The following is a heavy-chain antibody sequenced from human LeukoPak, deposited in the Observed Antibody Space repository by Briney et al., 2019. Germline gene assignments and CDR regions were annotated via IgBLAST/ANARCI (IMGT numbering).Heavy chain of an antibody. CDR3: ARDGDSYGYYYYGMDV. CDR2: INPNSGAT. J-gene: IGHJ6*02. V-gene: IGHV1-2*02. CDR1: GYTSTDYY. Sequence: GASVKVSCKASGYTSTDYYIHWVRQAPGQGLEWMGWINPNSGATKYAQNFQGRVTMTRDTSISTAYMELSSLRSDDTAVYYCARDGDSYGYYYYGMDVWGQGTTVTVSS. D-gene: IGHD5-18*01.